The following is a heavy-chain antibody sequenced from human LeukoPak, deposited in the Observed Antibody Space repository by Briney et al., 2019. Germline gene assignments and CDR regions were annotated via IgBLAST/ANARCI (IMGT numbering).Heavy chain of an antibody. J-gene: IGHJ4*02. V-gene: IGHV3-33*08. CDR2: IWYDGSNK. Sequence: GGSLRLSCSASGFTFSSYSMHWVRQAPGKGLEWVAVIWYDGSNKYYAGSVKGRFTISRDNSKNTLYLQMNSLRAEDTAVYYCASSTLYGARDYWGQGTLVTVSS. CDR3: ASSTLYGARDY. D-gene: IGHD4-17*01. CDR1: GFTFSSYS.